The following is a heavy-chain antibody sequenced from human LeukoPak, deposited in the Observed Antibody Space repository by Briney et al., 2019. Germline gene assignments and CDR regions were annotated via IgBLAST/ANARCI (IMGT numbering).Heavy chain of an antibody. D-gene: IGHD2-21*01. CDR1: GYSISSGYY. CDR2: IYHSGST. J-gene: IGHJ4*02. Sequence: PSETLSLTCAVSGYSISSGYYWGWIRQPPGKGLEWIGSIYHSGSTYYNPSLKSRVTISVDTSKNQFSLKLSSVTAEDTAVYYCARCGGSSYYWGQGTLVTVSS. CDR3: ARCGGSSYY. V-gene: IGHV4-38-2*01.